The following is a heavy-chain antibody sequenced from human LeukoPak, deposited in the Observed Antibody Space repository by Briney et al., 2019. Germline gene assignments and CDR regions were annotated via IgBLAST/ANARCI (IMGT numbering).Heavy chain of an antibody. CDR1: GGSISSYY. V-gene: IGHV4-4*07. D-gene: IGHD3-10*01. CDR3: ARHFPQKGGGITMVRGVRQPRGAFDI. Sequence: SETLSLTCTVSGGSISSYYWSWIRQPAGKGLEWIGRIYTSGSTNYNPSLKSRVTISVDTSKNQFSLRLSSVTAADTAVYYCARHFPQKGGGITMVRGVRQPRGAFDIWGQGTMVTVSS. CDR2: IYTSGST. J-gene: IGHJ3*02.